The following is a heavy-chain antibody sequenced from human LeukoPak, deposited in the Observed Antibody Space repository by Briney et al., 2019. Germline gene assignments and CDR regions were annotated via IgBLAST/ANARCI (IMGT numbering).Heavy chain of an antibody. D-gene: IGHD3-10*01. J-gene: IGHJ4*02. CDR3: ARGRGDPFGSGSQFDN. Sequence: SETLSLTCTVSGGSISSYYWSWIRQPPGKGLEWIGYIYYSGSTNYNPSLKSRVTISVDTSKNQFSLKLSSVTAADTAVYYCARGRGDPFGSGSQFDNWGQGTLVTVSS. CDR2: IYYSGST. CDR1: GGSISSYY. V-gene: IGHV4-59*01.